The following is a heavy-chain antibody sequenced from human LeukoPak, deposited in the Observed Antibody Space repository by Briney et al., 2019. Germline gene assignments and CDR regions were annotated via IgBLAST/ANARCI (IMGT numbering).Heavy chain of an antibody. CDR2: INPNSGGT. V-gene: IGHV1-2*02. CDR3: ARDRMVDIVATIDRAYYFDY. Sequence: GASVKVSCKASRYTFTRYYMHSVRQAPGQELEWMGWINPNSGGTNYAQKFQGRVTMTRDTSISTAYMELSRLRSDDTAVYYCARDRMVDIVATIDRAYYFDYWGQGTLVTVSS. D-gene: IGHD5-12*01. CDR1: RYTFTRYY. J-gene: IGHJ4*02.